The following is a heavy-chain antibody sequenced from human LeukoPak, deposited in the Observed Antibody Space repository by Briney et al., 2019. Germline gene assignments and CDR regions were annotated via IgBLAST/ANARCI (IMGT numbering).Heavy chain of an antibody. D-gene: IGHD3-3*01. CDR2: MSPNTGNT. CDR1: GYTFSSYD. J-gene: IGHJ4*02. CDR3: ARVARFTIFGYFDY. Sequence: ASVKVSCKASGYTFSSYDINWVRQATGQGLEWMGWMSPNTGNTGYAQKFQGRVTMTTDTSTSTAYMELRSLRSDDTAVYYCARVARFTIFGYFDYWGQGTLVTVSS. V-gene: IGHV1-8*01.